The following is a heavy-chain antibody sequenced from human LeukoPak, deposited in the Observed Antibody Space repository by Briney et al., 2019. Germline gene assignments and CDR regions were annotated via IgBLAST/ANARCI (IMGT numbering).Heavy chain of an antibody. Sequence: ASVKVSCKASGYTFTGYYMHWVRQAPGQGLEWMGWINPNGGGTNYAQKFQGRVTMTRDTSISTAYMELSRLRSDDTAVYYCARVKPSGPKNAFDIWGQGTMVTVSS. J-gene: IGHJ3*02. CDR1: GYTFTGYY. CDR2: INPNGGGT. CDR3: ARVKPSGPKNAFDI. V-gene: IGHV1-2*02. D-gene: IGHD2-21*01.